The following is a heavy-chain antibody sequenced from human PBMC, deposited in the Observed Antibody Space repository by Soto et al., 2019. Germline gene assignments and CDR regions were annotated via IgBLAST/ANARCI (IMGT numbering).Heavy chain of an antibody. CDR2: INPSGGST. CDR1: GYTFTRYY. Sequence: QVQLVQSGAEVKKPGASVKVSCKTSGYTFTRYYMHWVRQAPGQGLEWMGIINPSGGSTSYAQKFQGRVTMTRDTSTSTVYMELSSLRSEDTAVYYCAREGGLLEWLAPNWFAPWGQGTLVTVSS. D-gene: IGHD3-3*01. V-gene: IGHV1-46*01. CDR3: AREGGLLEWLAPNWFAP. J-gene: IGHJ5*02.